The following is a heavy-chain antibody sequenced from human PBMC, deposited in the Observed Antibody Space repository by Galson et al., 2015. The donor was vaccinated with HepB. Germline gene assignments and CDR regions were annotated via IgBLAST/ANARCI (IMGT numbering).Heavy chain of an antibody. J-gene: IGHJ4*02. D-gene: IGHD7-27*01. CDR3: ARDLNWAFDY. CDR1: GFTFTTYS. Sequence: SLRLSCAASGFTFTTYSLSWARQAPGKGLEWVSYIGSSGNIHYADSVKGRFTISRDNAKNSLSLQMNTLREEDTAVYFCARDLNWAFDYWGQGTLVTVSA. V-gene: IGHV3-48*02. CDR2: IGSSGNI.